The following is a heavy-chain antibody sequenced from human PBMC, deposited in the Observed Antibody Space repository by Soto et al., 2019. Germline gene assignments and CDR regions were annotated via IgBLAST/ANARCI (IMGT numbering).Heavy chain of an antibody. V-gene: IGHV4-39*07. Sequence: PSETLSLTCTVSGGSISSSSYYWGWIRQPPGKGLEWIGSIYYSGSTYYNPSLKSRVTISVDTSKNQFSLKLSSVTAADTAVYYCASFYDFWSGYPYYYYYGMDVWGQGTTVTVSS. CDR1: GGSISSSSYY. D-gene: IGHD3-3*01. CDR3: ASFYDFWSGYPYYYYYGMDV. CDR2: IYYSGST. J-gene: IGHJ6*02.